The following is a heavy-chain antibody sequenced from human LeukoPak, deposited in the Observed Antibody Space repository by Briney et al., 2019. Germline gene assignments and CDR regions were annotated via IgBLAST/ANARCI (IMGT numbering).Heavy chain of an antibody. Sequence: GGSLRLSCTGSGFIFSSYSMNWVRQAPGKGLEWISYISSHSSTIYYADSVRGRFTISRDNDKRSVYLQMSSLRVEDTAVYYCARGHLYGGVSYWFDPWGQGTLVTVSS. D-gene: IGHD4-23*01. J-gene: IGHJ5*02. CDR3: ARGHLYGGVSYWFDP. CDR2: ISSHSSTI. CDR1: GFIFSSYS. V-gene: IGHV3-48*01.